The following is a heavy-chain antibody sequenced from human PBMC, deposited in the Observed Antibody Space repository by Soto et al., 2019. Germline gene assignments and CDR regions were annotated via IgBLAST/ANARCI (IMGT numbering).Heavy chain of an antibody. Sequence: SETLSLTCTVSGGSMSSSHYWSWIRQSPGKGLEWIGYIYYTGNTNYNPSLQSRVTISLDTSKNQFSLKVRSVTAADTAVYYCARRENDDLWNGYPGRWSDAGGEGTLVT. CDR3: ARRENDDLWNGYPGRWSDA. D-gene: IGHD3-3*01. CDR1: GGSMSSSHY. V-gene: IGHV4-59*11. J-gene: IGHJ5*02. CDR2: IYYTGNT.